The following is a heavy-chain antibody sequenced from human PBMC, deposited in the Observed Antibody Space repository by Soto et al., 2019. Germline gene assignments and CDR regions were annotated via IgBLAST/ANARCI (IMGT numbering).Heavy chain of an antibody. CDR3: AREVSYDYIWGSYRSRENRGYYMDV. D-gene: IGHD3-16*02. CDR2: ISSSSSYI. Sequence: GGSLRLSCAASGFTFSSYSMNWVRQAPGKGLEWVSSISSSSSYIYYANSLKGRFTISRDNAKNSLYLQMNSLRAEDTAVYYCAREVSYDYIWGSYRSRENRGYYMDVWGKGTTVTVSS. V-gene: IGHV3-21*01. J-gene: IGHJ6*03. CDR1: GFTFSSYS.